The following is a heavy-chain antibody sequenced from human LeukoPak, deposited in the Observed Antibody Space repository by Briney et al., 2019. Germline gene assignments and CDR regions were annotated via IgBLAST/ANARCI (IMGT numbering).Heavy chain of an antibody. CDR1: GYTFSTYP. J-gene: IGHJ3*02. CDR3: ARDLPNDYEHAFDI. Sequence: GASVKVSCKASGYTFSTYPMNWVRQAPGQGLEWMGGIIPIFGTANYAQKFQGRVTITADESTSTAYMELSSLRSEDTAVYYCARDLPNDYEHAFDIWGQGTMVTVSS. CDR2: IIPIFGTA. D-gene: IGHD4-17*01. V-gene: IGHV1-69*13.